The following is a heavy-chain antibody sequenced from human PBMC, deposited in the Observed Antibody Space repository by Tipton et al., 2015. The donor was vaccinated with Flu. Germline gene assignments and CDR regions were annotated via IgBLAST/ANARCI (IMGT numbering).Heavy chain of an antibody. CDR3: ATTTYFYGSGSHDY. CDR2: IDRRGRT. J-gene: IGHJ4*02. CDR1: GYFIGGGNY. Sequence: LRLSCVVSGYFIGGGNYWGWIRQAPGKGLEWIGNIDRRGRTYGNPSLKSRVTMSVDTSKNQFSLRLTSVTAADTAVYYCATTTYFYGSGSHDYWGQGTLVTVSS. V-gene: IGHV4-38-2*01. D-gene: IGHD3-10*01.